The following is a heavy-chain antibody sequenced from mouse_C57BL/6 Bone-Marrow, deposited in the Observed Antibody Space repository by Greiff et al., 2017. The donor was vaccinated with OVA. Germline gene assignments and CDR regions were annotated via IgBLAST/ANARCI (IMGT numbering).Heavy chain of an antibody. D-gene: IGHD4-1*01. CDR3: ARMELGPGY. J-gene: IGHJ2*01. V-gene: IGHV14-3*01. CDR1: GFNIKNPY. Sequence: EVKLQESVAELVRPGASVKLSCTASGFNIKNPYMHWVKQRPEQGLEWIGRIDPANGNTKYAPKFQGKATITADTSSNTAYLQLSSLTSEDTAIYYCARMELGPGYWGQGTTLTVSS. CDR2: IDPANGNT.